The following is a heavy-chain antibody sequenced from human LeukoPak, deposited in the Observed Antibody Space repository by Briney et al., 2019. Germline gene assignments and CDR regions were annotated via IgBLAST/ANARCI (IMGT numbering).Heavy chain of an antibody. CDR3: ARAGVHYGSGNDAFDV. CDR2: ISRSSSTI. V-gene: IGHV3-48*04. CDR1: GFIFSTYS. D-gene: IGHD3-10*01. Sequence: GSLRLSCAASGFIFSTYSMNWVRQAPGKGLEWVSYISRSSSTIYYADSVKGRFTISRDNAENSLYLQMNSLSGEDTAVYYCARAGVHYGSGNDAFDVWGQGTVVSVSS. J-gene: IGHJ3*01.